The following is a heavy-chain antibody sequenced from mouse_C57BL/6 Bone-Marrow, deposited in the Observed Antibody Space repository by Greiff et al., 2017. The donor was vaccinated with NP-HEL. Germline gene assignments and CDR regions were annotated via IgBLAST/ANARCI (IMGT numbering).Heavy chain of an antibody. D-gene: IGHD1-1*01. CDR1: GYTFTDYY. CDR2: INPYNGGT. J-gene: IGHJ4*01. Sequence: EVQLQQSGPVLVKPGASVKMSCKASGYTFTDYYMNWVKQSHGKSLEWIGVINPYNGGTSYNQKFKGKATLTVYKSSSTAYMELNSLTSEDSAVYYCARWGYYGSSPYAMDYWGQGTSVTVSS. CDR3: ARWGYYGSSPYAMDY. V-gene: IGHV1-19*01.